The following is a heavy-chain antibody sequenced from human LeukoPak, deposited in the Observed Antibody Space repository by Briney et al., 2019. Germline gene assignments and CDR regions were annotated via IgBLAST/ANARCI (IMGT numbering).Heavy chain of an antibody. CDR3: ARGQTADS. CDR2: IYSGGNS. V-gene: IGHV3-66*02. D-gene: IGHD5-18*01. J-gene: IGHJ4*02. Sequence: GGSLRLSCAASGFAFSKNYMSWVRKAPGKGLEWVAIIYSGGNSYYADSVEGRFTISRDNSKNTLHLQMNSLRVEDTAVYYCARGQTADSWGQGTTVTVAS. CDR1: GFAFSKNY.